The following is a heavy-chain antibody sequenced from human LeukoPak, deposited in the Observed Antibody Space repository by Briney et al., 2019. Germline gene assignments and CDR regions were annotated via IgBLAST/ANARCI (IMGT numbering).Heavy chain of an antibody. CDR1: GGSISSSSYY. D-gene: IGHD6-6*01. CDR2: IYYSGST. J-gene: IGHJ5*02. V-gene: IGHV4-39*07. Sequence: SETLSFTCTVSGGSISSSSYYWGWIRQPPGKGLEWIGSIYYSGSTYYNPSLKSRVTISVDTSKNQFSLKLSSVTAADTAVYYCARDPTWRGAARKVIDPWGQGTLVTVSS. CDR3: ARDPTWRGAARKVIDP.